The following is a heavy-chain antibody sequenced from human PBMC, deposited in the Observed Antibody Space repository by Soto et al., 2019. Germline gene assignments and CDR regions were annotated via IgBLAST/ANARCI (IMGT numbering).Heavy chain of an antibody. V-gene: IGHV4-31*03. CDR1: GGSISSGDYY. D-gene: IGHD3-22*01. CDR3: ARRDRSGFSYWLDT. CDR2: IYFSGTT. Sequence: QVQLQESGPGLVKPSQTLSLTCTVSGGSISSGDYYWSWIRQHPGKGLEWIGTIYFSGTTYYNPSLKSRVTIPVDTSKNQFSLNLSSVPAADTAVYYCARRDRSGFSYWLDTWGQGTLVTVSS. J-gene: IGHJ5*02.